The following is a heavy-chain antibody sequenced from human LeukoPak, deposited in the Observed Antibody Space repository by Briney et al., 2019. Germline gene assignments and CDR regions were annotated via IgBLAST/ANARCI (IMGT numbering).Heavy chain of an antibody. CDR1: GGSVRTGSSS. J-gene: IGHJ4*02. V-gene: IGHV4-61*01. CDR3: ARGGIQLPDY. D-gene: IGHD5-18*01. CDR2: LYYKGTN. Sequence: SETLSLTCTVSGGSVRTGSSSWSWIRQPTGKDLEWIGCLYYKGTNNYNPSLKRRVSISVDSSKNQFSLRLTSGTAADTAVYFCARGGIQLPDYGGPGILVTVSS.